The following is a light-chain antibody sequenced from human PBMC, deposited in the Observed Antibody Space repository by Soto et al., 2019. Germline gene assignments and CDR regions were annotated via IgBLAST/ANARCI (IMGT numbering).Light chain of an antibody. J-gene: IGKJ1*01. V-gene: IGKV1-39*01. CDR2: AAS. CDR3: QQSYSKSRT. CDR1: QSISSY. Sequence: DIQMTQSPSSLSASVGDRVTISCRASQSISSYLNWYQQKPGKAPNLPIYAASSLQSGVPSRFSGSGSGTDFTLTISSLQPEDFATYYCQQSYSKSRTFGQGTKVDIK.